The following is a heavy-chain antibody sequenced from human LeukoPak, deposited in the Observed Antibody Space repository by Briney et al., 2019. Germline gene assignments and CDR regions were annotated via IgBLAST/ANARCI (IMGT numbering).Heavy chain of an antibody. J-gene: IGHJ4*02. CDR2: ISSGSTI. Sequence: GGSLRLSCAASGFTFSSHEMNWVRQAPGKGLEWVSYISSGSTIYDADSVKGRFTISRDNAKNSLYLQMNSLRAEDTAVYYCARESIAVAGAPFDYWGQGTLVTVSS. CDR1: GFTFSSHE. V-gene: IGHV3-48*03. D-gene: IGHD6-19*01. CDR3: ARESIAVAGAPFDY.